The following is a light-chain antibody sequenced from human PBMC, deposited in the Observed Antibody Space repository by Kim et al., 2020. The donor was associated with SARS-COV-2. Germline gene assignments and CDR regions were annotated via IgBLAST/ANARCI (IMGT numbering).Light chain of an antibody. Sequence: DIQMTQSPSSLSASVGDRVTIACRASQSISRFLNWYQHKPGKAPKLLISGASSLQSGVPSRFSGSGSGTDFTLTISSLQPEDFATYYCQQSYSTPRFGQGTKVDIK. CDR2: GAS. V-gene: IGKV1-39*01. J-gene: IGKJ1*01. CDR1: QSISRF. CDR3: QQSYSTPR.